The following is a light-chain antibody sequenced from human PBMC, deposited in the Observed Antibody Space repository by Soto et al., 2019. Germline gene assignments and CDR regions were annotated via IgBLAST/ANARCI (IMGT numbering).Light chain of an antibody. CDR2: AAS. Sequence: DIQMTQSPSTLSASVGDRVTITCRASASISSWLAWYQQKPGKAPKLLINAASTLHTGVPSRFSGSGAGTEFNFTISSLQPEDFATYYCQQGISFPLTFGGGTKVDIK. CDR1: ASISSW. V-gene: IGKV1-12*01. CDR3: QQGISFPLT. J-gene: IGKJ4*01.